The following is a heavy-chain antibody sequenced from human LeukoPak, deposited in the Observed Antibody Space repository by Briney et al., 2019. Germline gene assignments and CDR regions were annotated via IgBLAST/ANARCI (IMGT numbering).Heavy chain of an antibody. V-gene: IGHV3-48*01. CDR3: AREGVYDILTGDPSNWFDP. D-gene: IGHD3-9*01. J-gene: IGHJ5*02. Sequence: GGSLRLSCEGSGFTISTYSMNWVRQAPGKGLEWVSYISSSSNTIYYADSVKGRFTISRDNAKNSLYLQMNSLRAEDTAVYYCAREGVYDILTGDPSNWFDPWGQGTLVTVSS. CDR2: ISSSSNTI. CDR1: GFTISTYS.